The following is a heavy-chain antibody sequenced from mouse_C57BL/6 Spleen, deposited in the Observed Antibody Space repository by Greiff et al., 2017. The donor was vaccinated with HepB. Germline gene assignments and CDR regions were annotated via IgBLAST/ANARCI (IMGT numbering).Heavy chain of an antibody. V-gene: IGHV1-7*01. Sequence: VQLQQSGAELAKPGASVKLSCKASGYTFTSYWMHWVKQRPGQGLEWIGYINPSSGYTKYNQKFKDKATLTADKSSSTAYMKLSSLTYEDSTVYYCARTVYDTSPLFAYWGQGTLVTVSA. D-gene: IGHD2-3*01. CDR1: GYTFTSYW. CDR3: ARTVYDTSPLFAY. J-gene: IGHJ3*01. CDR2: INPSSGYT.